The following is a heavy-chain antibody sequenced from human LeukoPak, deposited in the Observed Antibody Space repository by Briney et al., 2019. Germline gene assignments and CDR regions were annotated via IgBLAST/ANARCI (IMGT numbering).Heavy chain of an antibody. Sequence: HPRGSLRLSCAASGFAFSTYWMHWVRQAPGKGLVWVSRINSDGSTSYADSVKGRFTISRDNAKNTLYLQMNSLRAEDTAVYYCARDLSYGFDYWGQGTLVTVSS. J-gene: IGHJ4*02. CDR1: GFAFSTYW. CDR2: INSDGST. CDR3: ARDLSYGFDY. V-gene: IGHV3-74*01. D-gene: IGHD5-18*01.